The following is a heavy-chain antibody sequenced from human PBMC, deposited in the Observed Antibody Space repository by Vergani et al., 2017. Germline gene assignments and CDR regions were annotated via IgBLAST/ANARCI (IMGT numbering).Heavy chain of an antibody. V-gene: IGHV4-39*01. CDR3: ASGKYYSDSTSHFRGRYFDV. J-gene: IGHJ2*01. CDR2: IYNSGNG. Sequence: QVQLQESGPGLGKPSQTLSLTCTVSGDSIISRSYYLGWLRPPPGKGLEWIGSIYNSGNGDSSSSLKSRVTISADTSKNQFSLRLTSVTAADTAVYYCASGKYYSDSTSHFRGRYFDVWGRGTLVTVPS. CDR1: GDSIISRSYY. D-gene: IGHD3-16*01.